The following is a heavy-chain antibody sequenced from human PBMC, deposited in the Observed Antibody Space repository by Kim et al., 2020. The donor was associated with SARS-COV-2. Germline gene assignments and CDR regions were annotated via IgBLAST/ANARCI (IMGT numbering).Heavy chain of an antibody. D-gene: IGHD6-13*01. CDR1: GDSISYYY. J-gene: IGHJ4*02. V-gene: IGHV4-59*01. CDR3: ARSEGRSSCRPCDY. CDR2: ICYGGST. Sequence: SETLSLTCTVSGDSISYYYCSWIRQLPGKGLEWIGYICYGGSTNYNPSLKSRVTISLDASKNQFSLELTSVTAADTAMYYCARSEGRSSCRPCDYWGQG.